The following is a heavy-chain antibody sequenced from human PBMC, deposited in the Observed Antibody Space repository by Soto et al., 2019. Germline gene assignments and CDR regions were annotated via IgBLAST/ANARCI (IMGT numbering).Heavy chain of an antibody. CDR2: INHSGST. CDR3: ARGTWELPFDP. CDR1: GGSFSGYY. D-gene: IGHD1-26*01. J-gene: IGHJ5*02. V-gene: IGHV4-34*01. Sequence: QVQLQQWGAGLLKPSETLSLTCAVYGGSFSGYYWSWIRQPPGEGLEWIGEINHSGSTNYNPSLKSRVTKSVDTSKNQFSLQLSSMDAPDTAVYFCARGTWELPFDPWGQGTLVTVSS.